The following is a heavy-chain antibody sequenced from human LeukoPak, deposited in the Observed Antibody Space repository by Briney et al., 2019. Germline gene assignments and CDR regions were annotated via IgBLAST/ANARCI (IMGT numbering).Heavy chain of an antibody. D-gene: IGHD1-26*01. Sequence: ASVKVSCKASGYTFTDYYMHWVRQAPGQGLEWTGWINPNSGGASSAQKFQGSVTMTRDTLISTAYMEVSRLRSDDTAVYYCARGSPTSSVGAPPGLDYWGQGTLVTVSS. CDR3: ARGSPTSSVGAPPGLDY. V-gene: IGHV1-2*02. CDR1: GYTFTDYY. CDR2: INPNSGGA. J-gene: IGHJ4*02.